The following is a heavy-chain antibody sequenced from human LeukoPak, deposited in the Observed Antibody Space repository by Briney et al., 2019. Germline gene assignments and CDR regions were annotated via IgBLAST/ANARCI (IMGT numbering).Heavy chain of an antibody. CDR2: IYSGGST. V-gene: IGHV3-53*05. Sequence: GGSLRPSCAVSGFTVSDNYMSWVRQAPGKGLEWVSLIYSGGSTFYADSVKGRFTISRDNSKNTLYLQMNSLRAEDTAVYYCAREWGSFGYYDSSGYPMPSDAFDIWGQGTMVTVSS. CDR1: GFTVSDNY. D-gene: IGHD3-22*01. CDR3: AREWGSFGYYDSSGYPMPSDAFDI. J-gene: IGHJ3*02.